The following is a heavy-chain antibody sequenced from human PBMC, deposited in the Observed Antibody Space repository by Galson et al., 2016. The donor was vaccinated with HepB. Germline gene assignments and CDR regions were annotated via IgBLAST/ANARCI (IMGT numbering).Heavy chain of an antibody. J-gene: IGHJ4*02. CDR1: GSTFNTYS. V-gene: IGHV3-48*01. CDR2: IDTSSKSI. D-gene: IGHD4/OR15-4a*01. Sequence: SLRLSCAASGSTFNTYSMNWVRQSPGKGLEWVSYIDTSSKSIVYADSVKGRFTISRDNSKNTLYLQMDSLKAEATAVYYCSRDGLWSFDYWGQGTLVTVSS. CDR3: SRDGLWSFDY.